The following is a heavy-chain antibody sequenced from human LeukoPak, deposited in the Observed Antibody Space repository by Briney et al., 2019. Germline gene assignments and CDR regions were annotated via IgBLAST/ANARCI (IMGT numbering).Heavy chain of an antibody. CDR1: GYTFTGYY. V-gene: IGHV1-69*13. CDR3: ARPTTARTIYEYYFDY. Sequence: AASVKVSCKASGYTFTGYYMHWVRQAPGQGLEWMGGIIPIFGTANYAQKFQGRVTITADESTSTAYMELSSLRAEDTAAYYCARPTTARTIYEYYFDYWGQGTLVTVSS. J-gene: IGHJ4*02. D-gene: IGHD4-11*01. CDR2: IIPIFGTA.